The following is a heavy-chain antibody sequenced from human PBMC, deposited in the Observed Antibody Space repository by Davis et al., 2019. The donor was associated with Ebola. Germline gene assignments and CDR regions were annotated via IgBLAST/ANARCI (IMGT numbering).Heavy chain of an antibody. J-gene: IGHJ6*02. V-gene: IGHV3-74*01. CDR3: ARADGYYDFWSGYYYDGMDV. CDR1: GFTFSSYW. Sequence: GESLKISCVASGFTFSSYWMSWVRQAPGKGLVWVSRINSDGSSTSYADSVKGRFTISRDNAKNTLYLQMNSLRAEDTAVYYCARADGYYDFWSGYYYDGMDVWGQGTTVTVSS. CDR2: INSDGSST. D-gene: IGHD3-3*01.